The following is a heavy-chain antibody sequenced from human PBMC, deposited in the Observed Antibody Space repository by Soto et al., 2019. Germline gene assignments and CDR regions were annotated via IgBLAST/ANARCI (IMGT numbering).Heavy chain of an antibody. J-gene: IGHJ6*03. Sequence: EMQLVESGGGLVQPGGSLRLSCAASGVTFSSFSMNWVRQAPGKGLEWLSYISSRSSAIYYADSVKGRLTISRDNANNALYLQMNSLRAEDTAVYYCARGPGVTDHYYYYYMDVWGKGTTVTVSS. CDR1: GVTFSSFS. D-gene: IGHD2-21*02. CDR3: ARGPGVTDHYYYYYMDV. CDR2: ISSRSSAI. V-gene: IGHV3-48*01.